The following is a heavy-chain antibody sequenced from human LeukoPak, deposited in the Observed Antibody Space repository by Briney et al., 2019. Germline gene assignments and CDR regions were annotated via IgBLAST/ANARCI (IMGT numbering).Heavy chain of an antibody. CDR1: GGSIGSYY. CDR3: ARDWYYYDSSGYSIVGAFDI. D-gene: IGHD3-22*01. CDR2: IYYSGST. J-gene: IGHJ3*02. V-gene: IGHV4-59*13. Sequence: PSETLSLTCTVSGGSIGSYYWSWIRQPPGKGLEWIGYIYYSGSTNYNPSLKSRVTISVDTSKNQFSLKLSSVTAADTAVYYCARDWYYYDSSGYSIVGAFDIWGQGTMVTVSS.